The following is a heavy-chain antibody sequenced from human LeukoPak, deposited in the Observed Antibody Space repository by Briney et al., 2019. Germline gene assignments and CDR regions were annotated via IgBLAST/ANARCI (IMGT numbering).Heavy chain of an antibody. CDR1: GGSFSGYY. Sequence: KPSETLSLTCAVYGGSFSGYYWSWIRHPPGKGLEWIGEINHSGSTNYNPSLKSRVTISVDTSKNQFSLKLSSVTAADTAVYYCARGLEWELDPYFDYWGQGTLVTVSS. D-gene: IGHD1-26*01. CDR3: ARGLEWELDPYFDY. CDR2: INHSGST. V-gene: IGHV4-34*01. J-gene: IGHJ4*02.